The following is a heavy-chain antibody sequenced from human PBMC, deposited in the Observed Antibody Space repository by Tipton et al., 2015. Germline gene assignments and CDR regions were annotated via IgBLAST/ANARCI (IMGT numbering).Heavy chain of an antibody. CDR2: FDPEDGKT. D-gene: IGHD3/OR15-3a*01. CDR1: GYSLTGLS. J-gene: IGHJ4*02. V-gene: IGHV1-24*01. Sequence: QVQLVQSGPEVNKPGASVKVSCKVSGYSLTGLSMHWVRQAPGKGLEWMGGFDPEDGKTIYAQKFQGRVTLTEDTSTDTAYMELSSLRSDDTAMYFCASPPIWTATFPNYFASWGQGALVPVSS. CDR3: ASPPIWTATFPNYFAS.